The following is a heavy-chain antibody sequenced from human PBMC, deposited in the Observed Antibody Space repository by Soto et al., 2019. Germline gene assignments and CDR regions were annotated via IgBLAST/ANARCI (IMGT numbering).Heavy chain of an antibody. CDR1: GYTFTSYD. CDR3: ARRTGPYFDWHFDY. CDR2: MNPNSGNT. Sequence: QVQLVRSGAEVKKPGASVKVSCKASGYTFTSYDINWVRQATGQGLEWMGWMNPNSGNTGYAQKFQGRVTMTRNTSISTAYMELSSLRSEDTAVYYCARRTGPYFDWHFDYWGQGTLVTVSS. D-gene: IGHD3-9*01. V-gene: IGHV1-8*01. J-gene: IGHJ4*02.